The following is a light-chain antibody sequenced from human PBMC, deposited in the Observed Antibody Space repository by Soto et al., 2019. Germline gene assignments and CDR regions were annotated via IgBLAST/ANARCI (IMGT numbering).Light chain of an antibody. CDR2: DAS. Sequence: DIQMTQSPSSLSASVGDRVTITCRASQSISSYLNWYQQKPGKAPKLLIYDASSLVSGVPSRFSGSGSGTAFTLTISSLQPEDFATYYCQQSYRTPYTFGQGTKLETK. CDR1: QSISSY. CDR3: QQSYRTPYT. J-gene: IGKJ2*01. V-gene: IGKV1-39*01.